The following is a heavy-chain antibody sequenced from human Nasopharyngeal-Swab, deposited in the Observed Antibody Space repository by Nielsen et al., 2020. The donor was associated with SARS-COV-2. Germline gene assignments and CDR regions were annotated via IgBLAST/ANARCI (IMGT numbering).Heavy chain of an antibody. CDR3: ARGEQWLFDP. CDR2: INSDGSSP. Sequence: GESLKISCAASGFTFSSYWMHWVRQAPGKGLVWVSRINSDGSSPSYADSVKGRFTISRDNAKNTLYLQMNSLRAEDTALYHCARGEQWLFDPWGQGTLVTVSS. J-gene: IGHJ5*02. CDR1: GFTFSSYW. V-gene: IGHV3-74*01. D-gene: IGHD6-19*01.